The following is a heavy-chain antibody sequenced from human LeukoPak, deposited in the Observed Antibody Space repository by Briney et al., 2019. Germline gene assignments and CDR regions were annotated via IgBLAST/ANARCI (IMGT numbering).Heavy chain of an antibody. J-gene: IGHJ4*02. CDR1: GGSISSYY. V-gene: IGHV4-59*01. D-gene: IGHD6-19*01. Sequence: PSETLSLTCVVSGGSISSYYWSRIRQPPGKGLEWIGDIYYSGSTNYNPSLKSRVTISVDTSKNQFSLKLSSVTAADTAVYYCARVRIAVAGTDGPLHPVGNILGFDYWGQGTLVTVSS. CDR3: ARVRIAVAGTDGPLHPVGNILGFDY. CDR2: IYYSGST.